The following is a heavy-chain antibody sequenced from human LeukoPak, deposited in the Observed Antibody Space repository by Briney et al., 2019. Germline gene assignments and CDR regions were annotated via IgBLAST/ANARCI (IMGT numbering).Heavy chain of an antibody. CDR3: AKDYADSSGWYRAFDI. CDR1: GFTFSSYA. D-gene: IGHD6-19*01. CDR2: ISGSGGST. Sequence: GGSLRLSCAASGFTFSSYAMSWVRQAPGKGLEWVSAISGSGGSTYYADSVKGRFTISRDNSKNTLYLQMNSLRAEDTAVYYCAKDYADSSGWYRAFDIWGQGTMSPSLQ. V-gene: IGHV3-23*01. J-gene: IGHJ3*02.